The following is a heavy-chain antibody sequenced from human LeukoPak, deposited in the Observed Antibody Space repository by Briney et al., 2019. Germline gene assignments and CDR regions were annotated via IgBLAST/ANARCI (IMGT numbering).Heavy chain of an antibody. CDR2: SSSGSTI. V-gene: IGHV3-23*01. Sequence: SSSGSTIYYADSVKGRFTISRDNSKNTLYLQMNSLRAEDTAAYYCAKVAVPAAMWDDYFDYWGQGTLVTVSS. CDR3: AKVAVPAAMWDDYFDY. D-gene: IGHD2-2*01. J-gene: IGHJ4*02.